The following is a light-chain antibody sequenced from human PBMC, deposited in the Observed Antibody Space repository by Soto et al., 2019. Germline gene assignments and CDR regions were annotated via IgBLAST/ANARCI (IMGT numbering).Light chain of an antibody. CDR3: QQRSNCPIT. J-gene: IGKJ5*01. CDR1: QSVSSY. Sequence: EIVLTQSPATLSLSPGERATLSCRASQSVSSYLAWYQQKPGQAPRLLIYDASNRSTGIPARFSGSGSGTDFTLTISSQEPEDFAVYYCQQRSNCPITFGQGTRLEIK. V-gene: IGKV3-11*01. CDR2: DAS.